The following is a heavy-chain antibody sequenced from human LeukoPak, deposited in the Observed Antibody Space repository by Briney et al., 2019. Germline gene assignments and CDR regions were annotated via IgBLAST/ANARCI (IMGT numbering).Heavy chain of an antibody. V-gene: IGHV4-4*07. D-gene: IGHD4-17*01. Sequence: SETLSLTCTVSGGSITNYYWSWIRQPAGKGLEWIGRIYTSGKNNYNPSLKSRVTMSLDTSKNQFSLRLSSVTTADTAVYYCARHGRGDYGPNLNCFDPWGQGTLVTVSS. J-gene: IGHJ5*02. CDR1: GGSITNYY. CDR3: ARHGRGDYGPNLNCFDP. CDR2: IYTSGKN.